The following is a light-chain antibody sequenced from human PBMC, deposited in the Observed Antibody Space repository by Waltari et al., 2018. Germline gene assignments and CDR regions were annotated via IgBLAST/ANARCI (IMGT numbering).Light chain of an antibody. CDR2: VNSEGSH. Sequence: QLVLTQSPSASASLGASVKLTCTLSSGHTSNIVAWLQQQPEKGPRYLMKVNSEGSHSKGDEIPGRFSGSSSGAERYLTISSLQSEDEADYYVQTGGHGTWVFGGGTKLTVL. CDR1: SGHTSNI. V-gene: IGLV4-69*01. CDR3: QTGGHGTWV. J-gene: IGLJ3*02.